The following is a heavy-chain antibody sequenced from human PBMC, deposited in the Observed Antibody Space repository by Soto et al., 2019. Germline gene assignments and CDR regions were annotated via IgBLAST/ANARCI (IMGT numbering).Heavy chain of an antibody. J-gene: IGHJ2*01. D-gene: IGHD2-15*01. CDR3: VKDDRILGRRYFDL. V-gene: IGHV3-23*01. Sequence: GGSLRLSWAASGFTFSSYAMTWVRQAPGKGLEWVSSISFSDGGTYYADSVKGRLTISRDNSKNTLFLQMNSLRVEDTAVYYCVKDDRILGRRYFDLWGRGTLVTVSS. CDR2: ISFSDGGT. CDR1: GFTFSSYA.